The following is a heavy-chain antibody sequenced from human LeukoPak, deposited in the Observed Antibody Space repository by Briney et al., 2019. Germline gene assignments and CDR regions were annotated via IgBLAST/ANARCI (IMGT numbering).Heavy chain of an antibody. D-gene: IGHD3-9*01. V-gene: IGHV1-69*05. Sequence: GASVKVSCKASGGTFSSYAISWVRQAPGQGLEWMGGIIPIFGTANYAQKFQGRVTITTDESTSTAYMELSSLRSEDTAVYYCATTEGQNYDILTGYYVYWGQGTLVTVFS. J-gene: IGHJ4*02. CDR1: GGTFSSYA. CDR2: IIPIFGTA. CDR3: ATTEGQNYDILTGYYVY.